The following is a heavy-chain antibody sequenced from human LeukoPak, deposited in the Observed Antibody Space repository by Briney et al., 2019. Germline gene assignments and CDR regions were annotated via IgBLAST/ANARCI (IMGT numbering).Heavy chain of an antibody. CDR2: INHSGST. V-gene: IGHV4-34*01. D-gene: IGHD2-15*01. CDR3: ARDGWDCSGGSCYRHFDY. Sequence: GSLRLSCAASGFIFSSYNLNWVRQPPGKGLEWIGEINHSGSTNYNPSLKSRVTMSVDTSKNQFSLKLSSVTAADTAVYYCARDGWDCSGGSCYRHFDYWGQGTLVTVSS. J-gene: IGHJ4*02. CDR1: GFIFSSYN.